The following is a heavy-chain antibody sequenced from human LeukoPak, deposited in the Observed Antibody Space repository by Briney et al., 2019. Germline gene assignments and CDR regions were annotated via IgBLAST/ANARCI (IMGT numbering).Heavy chain of an antibody. CDR1: GFTFSSYG. J-gene: IGHJ3*02. V-gene: IGHV3-33*06. CDR2: IWYDGSNK. Sequence: PGGSLRLSRAASGFTFSSYGMHWVRQAPGKGLEWVAVIWYDGSNKYYADSVKGRFTISRDNSKNTLYLQMNSLRAEDTAVYYCAKGGYYDSSGPRAFDIWGQGTMVTVSS. D-gene: IGHD3-22*01. CDR3: AKGGYYDSSGPRAFDI.